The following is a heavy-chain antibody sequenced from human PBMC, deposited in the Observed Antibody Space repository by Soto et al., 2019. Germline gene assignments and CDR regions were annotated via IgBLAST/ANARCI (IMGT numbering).Heavy chain of an antibody. J-gene: IGHJ5*02. V-gene: IGHV3-30-3*01. CDR2: ISYDGSNK. Sequence: GGSLRLSCAASGFTFSSYAMHWVRQAPGKGLEWVAVISYDGSNKYYADSVKGRFTISRDNSKNTLYLQMNSLRAEDTAVYYCARDLFDDGGSRLGDWFDPWGQGTLVTVSS. CDR3: ARDLFDDGGSRLGDWFDP. CDR1: GFTFSSYA. D-gene: IGHD2-15*01.